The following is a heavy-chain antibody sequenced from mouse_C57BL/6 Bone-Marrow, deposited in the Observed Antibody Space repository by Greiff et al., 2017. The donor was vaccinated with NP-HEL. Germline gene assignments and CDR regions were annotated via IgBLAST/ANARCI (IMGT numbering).Heavy chain of an antibody. Sequence: QVQLQQPGAELVMPGASVKLSCKASGYTFTSYWMHWVKQRPGQGLEWIGEIDPSDSYTNYNRKFKGKSTLTVDKSSSTAYMQLSSLTSEDSAVYYCARDYDYGEFAYWGQGTLVTVSA. J-gene: IGHJ3*01. D-gene: IGHD2-4*01. CDR2: IDPSDSYT. V-gene: IGHV1-69*01. CDR1: GYTFTSYW. CDR3: ARDYDYGEFAY.